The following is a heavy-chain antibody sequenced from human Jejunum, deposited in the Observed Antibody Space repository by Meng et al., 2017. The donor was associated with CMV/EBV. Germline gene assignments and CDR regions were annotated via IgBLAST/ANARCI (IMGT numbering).Heavy chain of an antibody. D-gene: IGHD1-26*01. V-gene: IGHV3-66*02. Sequence: GITVGSTYMSWVRRAPGKGLECVSLICDGGSQYYANSVHGRFTISRDTSKNTVYLQMNSLRGEDTTLYYCARDPREATGLDAFDVWGQGTMVTVSS. CDR1: GITVGSTY. CDR2: ICDGGSQ. CDR3: ARDPREATGLDAFDV. J-gene: IGHJ3*01.